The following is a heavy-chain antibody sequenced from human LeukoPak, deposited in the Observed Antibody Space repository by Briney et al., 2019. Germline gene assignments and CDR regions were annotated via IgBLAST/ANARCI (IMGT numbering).Heavy chain of an antibody. Sequence: SGTLSLTCTVSGGSISSSSYYWGWIRQPPGKGLEWIGSIYYSGSTYYNPSLKSRVTISVDTSKNQFSLKLSSVTAADTAVYYCARLGRATTRTDYWGQGTLVTVSS. V-gene: IGHV4-39*01. CDR1: GGSISSSSYY. CDR2: IYYSGST. CDR3: ARLGRATTRTDY. D-gene: IGHD1-26*01. J-gene: IGHJ4*02.